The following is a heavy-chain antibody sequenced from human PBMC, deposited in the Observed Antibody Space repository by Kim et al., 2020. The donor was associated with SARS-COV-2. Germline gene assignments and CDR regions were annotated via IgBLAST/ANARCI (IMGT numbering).Heavy chain of an antibody. D-gene: IGHD3-3*01. CDR2: IYHSGST. CDR1: GYSISSGYY. CDR3: ASGGDHTIFGVVGDAFD. J-gene: IGHJ3*02. V-gene: IGHV4-38-2*02. Sequence: SETLSLTCTVSGYSISSGYYWGWIRQPPGKGLEWIGSIYHSGSTYYNPSLKSRVTISVDTSKNQFSLKLSSVTAADTAVYYCASGGDHTIFGVVGDAFD.